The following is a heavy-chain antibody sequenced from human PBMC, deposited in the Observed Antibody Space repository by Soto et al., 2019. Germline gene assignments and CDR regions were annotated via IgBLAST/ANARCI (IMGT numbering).Heavy chain of an antibody. CDR2: INAGNGNT. CDR3: ARGFLEWLLAPDYYYYGMDV. V-gene: IGHV1-3*01. Sequence: QVQLVQSGAEVKKPGASVKVSCKASGYTFTSYAMHWVRQAPGQRLEWMGWINAGNGNTKYSQKFQGRVTITRDTAASIAYMELSSLRSEDTAVYYCARGFLEWLLAPDYYYYGMDVWGQGTTVTVSS. CDR1: GYTFTSYA. J-gene: IGHJ6*02. D-gene: IGHD3-3*01.